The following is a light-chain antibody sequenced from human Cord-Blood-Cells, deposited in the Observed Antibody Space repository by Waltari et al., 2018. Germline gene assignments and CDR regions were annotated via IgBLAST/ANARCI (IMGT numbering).Light chain of an antibody. CDR3: AAWDDSLSGWV. J-gene: IGLJ3*02. V-gene: IGLV1-47*01. CDR1: SSNIGSTY. Sequence: QSVLTQPPSASGTPGQRVTISCPGSSSNIGSTYVYWYQQLPGTAPKLLIYRNNQRPSGVPDRFSGSKSGTSASLAISGLRSEDEADYYCAAWDDSLSGWVFGGGTKLTVL. CDR2: RNN.